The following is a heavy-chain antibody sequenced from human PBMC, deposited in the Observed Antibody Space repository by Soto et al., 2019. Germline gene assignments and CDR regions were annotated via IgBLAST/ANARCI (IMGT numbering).Heavy chain of an antibody. D-gene: IGHD3-16*01. CDR2: IFSSGTT. V-gene: IGHV4-30-4*02. Sequence: PSETLSLTCTVSGASICSGNQYWSWIRQAPGKGLEWIGYIFSSGTTYYNPSLKSRLTMSLDTSQNQFSLKLNSVTAADTAVYFCARVPSPFDFYYAMDVWGQGTTVTVSS. J-gene: IGHJ6*02. CDR3: ARVPSPFDFYYAMDV. CDR1: GASICSGNQY.